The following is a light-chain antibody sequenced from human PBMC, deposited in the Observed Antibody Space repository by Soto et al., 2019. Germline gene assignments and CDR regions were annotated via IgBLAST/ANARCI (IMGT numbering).Light chain of an antibody. J-gene: IGKJ1*01. Sequence: DIQMTQSPSTLSASVGDRVTITCRASQSISSWLAWYQQKPGKAPKLLIYDASSLESGVPSRFSGSGSGTGFTLTISSLQPDDFATYYCQQYNSYLTWTFGQGTKVEIK. CDR3: QQYNSYLTWT. V-gene: IGKV1-5*01. CDR1: QSISSW. CDR2: DAS.